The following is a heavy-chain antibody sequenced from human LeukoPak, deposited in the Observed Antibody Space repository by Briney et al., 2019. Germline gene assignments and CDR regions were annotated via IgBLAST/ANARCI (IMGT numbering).Heavy chain of an antibody. Sequence: SVKVSCKASGGTFSSYAISWVRQAPGQGLEWMGGIIPIFGTANYAQKFQGRVTITTDESTSTAYKELSSLRSEDTAVYYCARDRGAGSSWYGEGYYFDYWGQGTLVTVSS. CDR2: IIPIFGTA. CDR3: ARDRGAGSSWYGEGYYFDY. D-gene: IGHD6-13*01. CDR1: GGTFSSYA. V-gene: IGHV1-69*05. J-gene: IGHJ4*02.